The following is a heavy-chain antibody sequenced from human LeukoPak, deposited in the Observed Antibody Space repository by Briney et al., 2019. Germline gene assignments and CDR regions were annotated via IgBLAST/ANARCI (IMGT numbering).Heavy chain of an antibody. D-gene: IGHD3-3*01. CDR1: GYTFSSYY. CDR3: ARDPPVITSSRITIFGVAKSPHNWFDP. V-gene: IGHV1-46*01. CDR2: INPSGGSS. J-gene: IGHJ5*02. Sequence: ASVKVSCKASGYTFSSYYVHWVRQAPGQGLEWMGIINPSGGSSTYAQKFQGRVTMTSDTSTSTVYMELSSLRSEDTAMYYCARDPPVITSSRITIFGVAKSPHNWFDPWGQGTLVIVSS.